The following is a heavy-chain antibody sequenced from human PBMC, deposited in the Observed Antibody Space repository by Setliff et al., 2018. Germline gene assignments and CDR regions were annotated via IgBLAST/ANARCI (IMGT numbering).Heavy chain of an antibody. D-gene: IGHD3-10*01. CDR2: IYVTEST. CDR1: GDSISNYY. Sequence: NPSETLSLTCTVSGDSISNYYWNWIRRPAGKGLEWIGRIYVTESTKYNPSLKSRVTLSIDTSKNQFSLKLSSVTAADAALYYCAASRAYTGAVEEWFLPKTFDFWGQGSPVTVSS. V-gene: IGHV4-4*07. J-gene: IGHJ4*02. CDR3: AASRAYTGAVEEWFLPKTFDF.